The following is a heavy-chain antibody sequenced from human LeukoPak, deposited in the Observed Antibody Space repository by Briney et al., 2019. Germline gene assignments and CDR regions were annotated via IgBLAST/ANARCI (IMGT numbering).Heavy chain of an antibody. CDR3: ATRIAAAGTDFDP. V-gene: IGHV4-30-4*01. CDR1: GGSISSGDYY. J-gene: IGHJ5*02. Sequence: SETLSLTCTVSGGSISSGDYYWSWIRQPPGKGLEWIGYIYYSGSTYYNPSLKSRVTISVDTSENQFSLKLSSVTAADTAVYYCATRIAAAGTDFDPWGQGTLVTVSS. D-gene: IGHD6-13*01. CDR2: IYYSGST.